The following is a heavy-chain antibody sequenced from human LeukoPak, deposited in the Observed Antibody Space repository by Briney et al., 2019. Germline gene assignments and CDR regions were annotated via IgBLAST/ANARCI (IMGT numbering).Heavy chain of an antibody. J-gene: IGHJ6*03. CDR3: ARAIAARYRRTPALYYMDV. CDR2: INPSGGST. CDR1: GYTFTSYY. Sequence: GASVKVSCKASGYTFTSYYMHWVRQAPGQGLEWMGIINPSGGSTSYAQKFQGRVTMTRDMSTSTVYMELSSLRSEDTAVYYCARAIAARYRRTPALYYMDVWGKGTTVTVSS. D-gene: IGHD6-6*01. V-gene: IGHV1-46*01.